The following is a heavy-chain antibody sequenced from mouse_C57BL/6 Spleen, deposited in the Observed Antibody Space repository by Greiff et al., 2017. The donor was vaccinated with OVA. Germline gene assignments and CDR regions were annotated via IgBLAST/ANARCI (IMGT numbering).Heavy chain of an antibody. Sequence: VQLQQSGAELVRPGASVTLSCKASGYTFTDYEMHWVKQTPVHGLEWIGAIDPDTGGTAYNQKFKGKAILTADKSSSTAYMELRSLTSEDSAVYYCTSYYSNYYAMDYWGQGTSVTVSS. CDR2: IDPDTGGT. V-gene: IGHV1-15*01. CDR3: TSYYSNYYAMDY. CDR1: GYTFTDYE. D-gene: IGHD2-5*01. J-gene: IGHJ4*01.